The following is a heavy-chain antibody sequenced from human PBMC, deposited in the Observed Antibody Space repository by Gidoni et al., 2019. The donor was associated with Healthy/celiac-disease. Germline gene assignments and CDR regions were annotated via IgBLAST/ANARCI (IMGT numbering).Heavy chain of an antibody. CDR1: GFPFSSYA. V-gene: IGHV3-23*01. D-gene: IGHD3-10*01. J-gene: IGHJ4*02. Sequence: EVQLLESGGGLVQPGGSLRLSCASSGFPFSSYAMSWVRQAPGKGLEWVSAISGSGGSTYYADSVKGRFTISRDNSKNTLYLQMNSLRAEDTAVYYCAKGRSMVQGVHDYWGQGTLVTVSS. CDR2: ISGSGGST. CDR3: AKGRSMVQGVHDY.